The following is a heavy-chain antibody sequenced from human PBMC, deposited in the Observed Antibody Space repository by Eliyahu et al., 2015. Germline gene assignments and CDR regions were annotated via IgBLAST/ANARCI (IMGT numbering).Heavy chain of an antibody. D-gene: IGHD3-3*01. CDR1: GFTFSNAW. CDR2: IKSKTDGGTT. Sequence: EVQLVESGGGLVKPGGSLRLSCAASGFTFSNAWMXWXRXAPGKGLEWVGRIKSKTDGGTTDYAAPVKGRFTISRDDSKNTLYLQMNSLKTEDTAVYYCTTGTLRFLEWSRPGGYYYYYGIGRLGPRDHGHRLL. J-gene: IGHJ6*02. V-gene: IGHV3-15*01. CDR3: TTGTLRFLEWSRPGGYYYYYGIGR.